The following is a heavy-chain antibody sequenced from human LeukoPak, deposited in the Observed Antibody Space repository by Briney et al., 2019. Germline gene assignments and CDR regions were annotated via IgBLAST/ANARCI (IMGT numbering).Heavy chain of an antibody. CDR2: IYPGDSDT. D-gene: IGHD4/OR15-4a*01. CDR1: GYSFTSYW. CDR3: ARHKGAKDRYYYYGMDV. J-gene: IGHJ6*02. Sequence: GESLQISCKGSGYSFTSYWIGWVRPMPGKGLEWMGIIYPGDSDTRYSPPFHGQVTISADKSISTAYLQWSSLKASDTAMYYCARHKGAKDRYYYYGMDVWSQGTTVTVS. V-gene: IGHV5-51*01.